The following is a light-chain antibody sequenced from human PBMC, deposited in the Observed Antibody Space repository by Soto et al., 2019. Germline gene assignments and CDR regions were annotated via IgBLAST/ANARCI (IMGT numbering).Light chain of an antibody. CDR3: QQGHNWPLP. Sequence: EIVMTQSPATLSVSPGESATLSCRASQSISSELAWYQQKPGQPPRLLIYGASTRATGVPARVTGSGSGSDFTLTISGLQSEDFAVYYCQQGHNWPLPFGQGNRLEI. J-gene: IGKJ2*01. CDR2: GAS. CDR1: QSISSE. V-gene: IGKV3-15*01.